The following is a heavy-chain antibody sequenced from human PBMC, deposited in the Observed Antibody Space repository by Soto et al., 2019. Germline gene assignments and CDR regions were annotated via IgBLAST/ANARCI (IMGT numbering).Heavy chain of an antibody. CDR2: IRQDGSEQ. CDR3: AISVGWRDAFDI. J-gene: IGHJ3*02. D-gene: IGHD3-3*01. Sequence: EVQLVESGGGLVQPGGSLRLSCAASGFTFSTYWMTWVRQSPGKGLEWVANIRQDGSEQYYVDSVKGRFTISRDNANNLLYRQLNSLRDEDTAVYYCAISVGWRDAFDIWGQGTMVTLSS. V-gene: IGHV3-7*01. CDR1: GFTFSTYW.